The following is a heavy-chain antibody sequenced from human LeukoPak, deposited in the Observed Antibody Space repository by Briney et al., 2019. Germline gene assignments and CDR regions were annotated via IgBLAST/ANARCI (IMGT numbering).Heavy chain of an antibody. J-gene: IGHJ4*02. V-gene: IGHV5-51*01. CDR3: ARDGFGGRPKGY. Sequence: GESLKISCKGSGYSFTSYWIGWVRQMPGKGLEWMGIIYPGDSDTRYSPSFQGQVTISADKSISTAYMELSRLRSDDTAVYYCARDGFGGRPKGYWGQGTLVTVSS. CDR1: GYSFTSYW. CDR2: IYPGDSDT. D-gene: IGHD3-10*01.